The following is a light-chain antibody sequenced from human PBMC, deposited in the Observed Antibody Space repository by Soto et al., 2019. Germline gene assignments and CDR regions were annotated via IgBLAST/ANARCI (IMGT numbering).Light chain of an antibody. CDR2: DAS. CDR3: QQRSNWRWLT. Sequence: EIVLTQSPATLSLSPGERATLSCRASQSVSSYLAWYQQKPGQSPRLLIYDASNRATGIPARFSGSGSGTDFTLTISSLEPEDFAVYYCQQRSNWRWLTFGGGIKVEIK. V-gene: IGKV3-11*01. CDR1: QSVSSY. J-gene: IGKJ4*01.